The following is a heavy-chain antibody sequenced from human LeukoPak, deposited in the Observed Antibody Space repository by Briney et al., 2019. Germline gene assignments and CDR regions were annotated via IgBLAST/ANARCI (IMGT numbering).Heavy chain of an antibody. J-gene: IGHJ4*02. CDR3: ARNLAMTGDFDN. V-gene: IGHV1-8*01. D-gene: IGHD2-2*01. CDR1: GYTFTSYD. CDR2: MNPNNGRT. Sequence: GASVKVSCKTSGYTFTSYDINWVRQAPGQGLELLGWMNPNNGRTGYAQTFQGRVTMTRDTSISTAYMELRSLRSEDTAVYYCARNLAMTGDFDNWGQGTLVTVSS.